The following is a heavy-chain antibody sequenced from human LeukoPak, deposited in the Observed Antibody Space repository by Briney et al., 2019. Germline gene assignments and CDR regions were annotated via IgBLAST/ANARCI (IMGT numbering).Heavy chain of an antibody. J-gene: IGHJ6*03. Sequence: PSETLSLTCAVYGGSFSDYYWSWIRQPPGKGLEWIGEINHSGSTNYIPSLKSRVTIAVDTSKNQFSLRLSSVNAADTAVYYCARGTPQKGSSSEYYYMDVWGKGTTVTVSS. CDR1: GGSFSDYY. V-gene: IGHV4-34*01. CDR3: ARGTPQKGSSSEYYYMDV. CDR2: INHSGST. D-gene: IGHD6-6*01.